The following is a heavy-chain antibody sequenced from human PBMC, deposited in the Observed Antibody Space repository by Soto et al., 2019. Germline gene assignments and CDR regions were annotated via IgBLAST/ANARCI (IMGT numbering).Heavy chain of an antibody. D-gene: IGHD2-15*01. V-gene: IGHV4-30-2*01. CDR3: ASISSRSCSGGRCYRPIDY. CDR2: IYHSGST. CDR1: GGSISSGGYS. Sequence: QLQLQESGSGLVKPSQTLSLTCAVSGGSISSGGYSWSWIRQPPGKGLEWIGYIYHSGSTYYNPSLKRRGTISVDRSKNQFSLKLSSVTAADTAVYYCASISSRSCSGGRCYRPIDYCGQGTLVTFSS. J-gene: IGHJ4*02.